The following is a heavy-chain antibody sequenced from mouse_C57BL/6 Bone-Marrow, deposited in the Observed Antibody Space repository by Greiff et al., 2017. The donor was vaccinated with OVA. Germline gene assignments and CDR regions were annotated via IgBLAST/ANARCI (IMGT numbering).Heavy chain of an antibody. CDR3: ARNDYAWFAY. D-gene: IGHD2-4*01. CDR2: IDPSDSET. Sequence: QVQLQQPGAELVRPGSSVKLSCKASGYTFTSYWLHWVKQRPIQGLEWIGNIDPSDSETHYNQKFKDKATLTVDKSSSTAYMQLSSLTSEDSAVYYCARNDYAWFAYWGQGTLVTVSA. V-gene: IGHV1-52*01. J-gene: IGHJ3*01. CDR1: GYTFTSYW.